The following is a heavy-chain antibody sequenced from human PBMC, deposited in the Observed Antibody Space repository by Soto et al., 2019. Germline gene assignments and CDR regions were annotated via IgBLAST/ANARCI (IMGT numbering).Heavy chain of an antibody. CDR2: IIPIFGTA. CDR1: GGTFSSYA. V-gene: IGHV1-69*01. Sequence: QVQLAQSGAEVKKPGSSVKVSCKASGGTFSSYAISWVRQAPGQGLEWMGGIIPIFGTANYAQKFQGRVTITADESTSTAYMELSSLRSEDTAVYYCARGVWGRDFWSGYCDYWGQGTLVTVSS. CDR3: ARGVWGRDFWSGYCDY. D-gene: IGHD3-3*01. J-gene: IGHJ4*02.